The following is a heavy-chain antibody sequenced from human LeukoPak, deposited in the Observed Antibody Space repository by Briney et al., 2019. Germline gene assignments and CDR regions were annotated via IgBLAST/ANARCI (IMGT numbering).Heavy chain of an antibody. D-gene: IGHD2-2*01. CDR3: AREGVPAANSAEYFQH. CDR1: GYTFTSYY. V-gene: IGHV1-46*01. Sequence: GASVKVSCKASGYTFTSYYMHRVRQAPGQGLEWMGIINPSGGSTSYAQKFQGRVTMTRDTSTSTVYMELSSLGSEDTAVYYCAREGVPAANSAEYFQHWGQGTLVTVSS. CDR2: INPSGGST. J-gene: IGHJ1*01.